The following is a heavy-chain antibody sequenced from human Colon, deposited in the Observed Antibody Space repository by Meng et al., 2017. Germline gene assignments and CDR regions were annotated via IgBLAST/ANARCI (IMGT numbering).Heavy chain of an antibody. V-gene: IGHV4-39*01. CDR3: VRSSGWVRTGFDP. D-gene: IGHD6-19*01. CDR1: GGSISTSGYY. J-gene: IGHJ5*02. Sequence: QPQLQESGPGLVKPSEALSLTCSGSGGSISTSGYYWGWIRQPPGKGLEWIGSIGHSGITYYTPSLKSRVTVSIDTSKSQFSLKLTSVTAADTAVYYCVRSSGWVRTGFDPWGQGTLVHRLL. CDR2: IGHSGIT.